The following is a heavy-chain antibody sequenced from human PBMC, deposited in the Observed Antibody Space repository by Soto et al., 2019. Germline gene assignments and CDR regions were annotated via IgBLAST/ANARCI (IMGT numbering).Heavy chain of an antibody. CDR1: GGTFSSYA. CDR3: ASAASPVLRFLEWPPRGFDP. Sequence: SVKVSCKASGGTFSSYAISWVRQAPGQGLEWMGGIIPIFGTANYAQKFQGRVTITADKSTSTAYMELSSLRSEDTAVYYCASAASPVLRFLEWPPRGFDPWGPGTLVTVSS. CDR2: IIPIFGTA. D-gene: IGHD3-3*01. V-gene: IGHV1-69*06. J-gene: IGHJ5*02.